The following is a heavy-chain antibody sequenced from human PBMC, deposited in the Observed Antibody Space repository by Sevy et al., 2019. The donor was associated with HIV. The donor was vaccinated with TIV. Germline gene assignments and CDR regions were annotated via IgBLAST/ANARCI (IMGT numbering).Heavy chain of an antibody. V-gene: IGHV4-59*01. CDR1: GGPISSYY. Sequence: SETLSLTCSVSGGPISSYYWSWIRQPPGKRLEWIGYIHYSGSTNYNPSLNSRLTISVDTSKNQFSLGLTSVTAADTAVYYCARAPPVRSGDDSLNWFDPWGQRILVTVSS. CDR3: ARAPPVRSGDDSLNWFDP. CDR2: IHYSGST. D-gene: IGHD5-12*01. J-gene: IGHJ5*02.